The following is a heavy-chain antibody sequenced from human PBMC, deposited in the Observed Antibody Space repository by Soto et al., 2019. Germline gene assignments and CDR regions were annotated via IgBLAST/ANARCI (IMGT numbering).Heavy chain of an antibody. CDR3: ARDHRTGTANRVFDY. Sequence: GGSLRLSCAASGFTFSSYSMNWVRQAPGKGLEWVSSISSSSSYIYYADSVKGRFTISRDNAKNSLYLQMNSLRAEDTAVYYCARDHRTGTANRVFDYWGQGTLVTVSS. D-gene: IGHD1-1*01. V-gene: IGHV3-21*01. J-gene: IGHJ4*02. CDR2: ISSSSSYI. CDR1: GFTFSSYS.